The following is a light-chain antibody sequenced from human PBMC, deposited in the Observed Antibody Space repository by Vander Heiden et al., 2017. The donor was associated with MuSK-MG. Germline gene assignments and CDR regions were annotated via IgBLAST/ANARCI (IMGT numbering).Light chain of an antibody. J-gene: IGKJ3*01. CDR1: QSVSSY. V-gene: IGKV3-11*01. CDR3: RQRGNGPT. CDR2: DAS. Sequence: EIVLTQSPATLSLSPGERATLSCRASQSVSSYLAWYQQKPGQAPRLRIYDASNMATGIPARFSGSGSGTDFTLTMSSREPEDFAVYYCRQRGNGPTFGPGTKVDIK.